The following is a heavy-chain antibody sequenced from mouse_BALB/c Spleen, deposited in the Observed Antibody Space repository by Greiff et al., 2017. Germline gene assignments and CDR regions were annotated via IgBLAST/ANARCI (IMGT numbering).Heavy chain of an antibody. CDR1: GFTFNTYA. CDR2: IRSKSNNYAT. V-gene: IGHV10-1*02. Sequence: DVQLVESGGGLVQPKGSLKLSCAASGFTFNTYAMNWVRQAPGKGLEWVARIRSKSNNYATYYADSVKDRFSISRDDSQSMLYLQMNNLKTEDTAMYYCVSKAMDYWGQGTSVTVSS. J-gene: IGHJ4*01. CDR3: VSKAMDY.